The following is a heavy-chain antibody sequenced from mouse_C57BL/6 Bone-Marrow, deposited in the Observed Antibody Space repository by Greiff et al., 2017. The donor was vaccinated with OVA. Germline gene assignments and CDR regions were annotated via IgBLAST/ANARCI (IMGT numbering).Heavy chain of an antibody. Sequence: VQGVESGPGLVAPSQSLSITCTVSGFSLTSYAISWVRQPPGKGLEWLGVIWTGGGTNYNSALKSRLSISKDNSKSQVFLKMNSLQTDDTARYYCARNSPSYYYGSSYFDYWGQGTTLTVSS. CDR3: ARNSPSYYYGSSYFDY. D-gene: IGHD1-1*01. CDR2: IWTGGGT. CDR1: GFSLTSYA. V-gene: IGHV2-9-1*01. J-gene: IGHJ2*01.